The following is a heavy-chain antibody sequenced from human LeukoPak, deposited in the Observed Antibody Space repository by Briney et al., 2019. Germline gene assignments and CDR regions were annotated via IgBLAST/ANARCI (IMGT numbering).Heavy chain of an antibody. CDR1: GGTFSSYA. CDR3: ARVGGGLTYAFDI. V-gene: IGHV1-69*05. Sequence: GASVKVSCKASGGTFSSYAISWVRQAPGQGLEWMGGIIPIFGTANYAQKFQGRVTITTDESTSTAYMELSSLRSEDTAVYYCARVGGGLTYAFDIWGQGTMVTVSS. J-gene: IGHJ3*02. CDR2: IIPIFGTA. D-gene: IGHD4/OR15-4a*01.